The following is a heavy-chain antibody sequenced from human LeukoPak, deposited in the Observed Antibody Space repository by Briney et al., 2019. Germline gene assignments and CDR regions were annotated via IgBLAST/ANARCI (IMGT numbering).Heavy chain of an antibody. CDR2: IYCSEST. CDR1: GGSISSSSYY. J-gene: IGHJ4*02. D-gene: IGHD6-19*01. V-gene: IGHV4-39*02. CDR3: AREEGQQWLVNY. Sequence: PSETLSLTCTVSGGSISSSSYYWGWLPPPPGKGLEWYGIIYCSESTYYKPSIKSRVTISVDTSKNQFSLKLSSVTAADTAVYYCAREEGQQWLVNYWGQGTLVTVSS.